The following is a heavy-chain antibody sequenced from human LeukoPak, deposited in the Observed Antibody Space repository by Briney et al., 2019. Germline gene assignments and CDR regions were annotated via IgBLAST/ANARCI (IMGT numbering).Heavy chain of an antibody. J-gene: IGHJ4*02. CDR2: ISGSGGST. CDR3: AKGPEVLLWFGEAY. D-gene: IGHD3-10*01. CDR1: GFTFSSYA. V-gene: IGHV3-23*01. Sequence: GGSLRLSCAASGFTFSSYAMSWVRQAPGKGLEWVSAISGSGGSTYYADSVKGRFTISRDNSKNTLYLQMNSLRAEDTAVYYCAKGPEVLLWFGEAYWGRGTLVTVSS.